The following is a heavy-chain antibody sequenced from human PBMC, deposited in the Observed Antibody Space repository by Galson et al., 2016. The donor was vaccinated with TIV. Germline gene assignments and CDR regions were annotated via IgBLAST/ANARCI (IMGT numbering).Heavy chain of an antibody. CDR2: ISFDGSNR. V-gene: IGHV3-30*04. CDR3: ARVFQSYQLDY. Sequence: LRLSCAASGFTFSSYDLHWVRQAPGKGLEWVAVISFDGSNRYYADSVKGRFTISRDKSKNTLYLQMDSLRTEDTAVYYCARVFQSYQLDYWGQGTLVTVSS. CDR1: GFTFSSYD. D-gene: IGHD2-2*01. J-gene: IGHJ4*02.